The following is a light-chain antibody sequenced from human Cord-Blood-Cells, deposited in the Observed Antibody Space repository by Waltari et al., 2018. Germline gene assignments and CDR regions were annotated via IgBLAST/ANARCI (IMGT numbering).Light chain of an antibody. J-gene: IGLJ1*01. CDR1: TSDVGGFNY. CDR2: DVS. CDR3: CSYAGSYTYV. Sequence: QSALTQPRSVSGSPGQSVTIPCTGTTSDVGGFNYASWYQKPPGKAPKLMIYDVSKRPSGVPDRFSGSKSGNTASLTISGLQAEDEADYYCCSYAGSYTYVFGTGTKVTVL. V-gene: IGLV2-11*01.